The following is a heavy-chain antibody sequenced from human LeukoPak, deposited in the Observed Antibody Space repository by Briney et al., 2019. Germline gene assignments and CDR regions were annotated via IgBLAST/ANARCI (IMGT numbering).Heavy chain of an antibody. J-gene: IGHJ4*02. Sequence: GGSLRLSCAASGFPFSNAWMTWVRQAPGKGLEWVGRIKSKSDGGTTDYAAHVKRTFTMSRDDSKNTLYLQMDSLKTEDTAVYYCTTCSPWGQGTLVTVSP. CDR1: GFPFSNAW. V-gene: IGHV3-15*01. D-gene: IGHD3-10*02. CDR3: TTCSP. CDR2: IKSKSDGGTT.